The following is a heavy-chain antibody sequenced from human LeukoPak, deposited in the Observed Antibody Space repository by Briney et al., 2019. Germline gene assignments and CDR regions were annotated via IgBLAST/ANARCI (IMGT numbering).Heavy chain of an antibody. D-gene: IGHD6-19*01. CDR2: ISAYNGDT. CDR1: GYTFTHHS. CDR3: ARDPSNSSGRYEYFDY. J-gene: IGHJ4*02. Sequence: ASVKVSCKASGYTFTHHSISWVRQAPGQGLEWMGWISAYNGDTNYAQKFRGRVTMTTDTSTTTAYMELRSLGSDDAAVYYCARDPSNSSGRYEYFDYWGQGTLVTVSS. V-gene: IGHV1-18*01.